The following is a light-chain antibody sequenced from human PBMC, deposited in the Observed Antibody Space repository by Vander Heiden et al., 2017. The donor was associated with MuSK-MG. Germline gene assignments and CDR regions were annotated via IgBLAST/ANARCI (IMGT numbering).Light chain of an antibody. J-gene: IGLJ2*01. CDR3: QTYDKSRGGSLV. V-gene: IGLV1-40*01. Sequence: QSVLPQPPSVSGAPGQRVTIACSGTDSHLGAGSHIHWCQHRPGRAPKLLISLVADRPLEGPVRFSGSKSSTSASLAITGLQAEDEAYYYCQTYDKSRGGSLVFGGGTKLTVL. CDR2: LVA. CDR1: DSHLGAGSH.